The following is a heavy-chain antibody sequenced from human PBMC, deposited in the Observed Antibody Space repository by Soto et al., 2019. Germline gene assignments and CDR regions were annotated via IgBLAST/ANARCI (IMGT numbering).Heavy chain of an antibody. D-gene: IGHD5-18*01. Sequence: SVKVSCKASGGTFSSYAISWVRQAPGQGLEWMGGIIPIFGTANYAQKFQGRVTITADESTSTAYMELSSLRSEDTAVYYCAISRGGYSYGYVVYDAFDIWGQGTMVTVSS. V-gene: IGHV1-69*13. CDR3: AISRGGYSYGYVVYDAFDI. J-gene: IGHJ3*02. CDR1: GGTFSSYA. CDR2: IIPIFGTA.